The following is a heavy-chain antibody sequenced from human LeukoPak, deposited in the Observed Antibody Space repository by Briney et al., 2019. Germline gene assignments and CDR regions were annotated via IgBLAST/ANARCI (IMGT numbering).Heavy chain of an antibody. Sequence: SETLSLTCTVSGGSISSSSYYWGWIRQPPGKGLEWIGSIYYSGSTYYNPSLKSRVTISVDTSKNQFSLKLSSVTAADTAVYYCAREVPPSFDNYYDSSGDAFDIWGQGTMVTVSS. CDR2: IYYSGST. CDR3: AREVPPSFDNYYDSSGDAFDI. CDR1: GGSISSSSYY. D-gene: IGHD3-22*01. J-gene: IGHJ3*02. V-gene: IGHV4-39*07.